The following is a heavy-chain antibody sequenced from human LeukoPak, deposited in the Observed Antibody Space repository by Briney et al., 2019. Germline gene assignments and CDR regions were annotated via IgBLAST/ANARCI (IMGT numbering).Heavy chain of an antibody. CDR2: IKQDGGQI. CDR3: ARAGPSSWVVSAEGYDY. D-gene: IGHD2-15*01. J-gene: IGHJ4*02. CDR1: GFIFSTYW. V-gene: IGHV3-7*01. Sequence: GGSLRLSCAASGFIFSTYWMTWVRQAPGKGLEWVANIKQDGGQIYYVDSVKGRFTISRDNAKNSLYLQMNSLRAEDTAVYYCARAGPSSWVVSAEGYDYWGQGTLVTVSS.